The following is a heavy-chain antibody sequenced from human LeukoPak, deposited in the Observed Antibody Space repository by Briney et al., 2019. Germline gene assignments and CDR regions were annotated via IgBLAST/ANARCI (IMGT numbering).Heavy chain of an antibody. V-gene: IGHV4-34*01. CDR3: AAYYYGSPYYFDS. D-gene: IGHD3-10*01. Sequence: SETLSLTCAVYGGSFSGYYWSWIRQPPGKGLEWIGEINHSGSTNYNPSLKSRVTISVDTSKNQFSLKLSSVTAADTAVYYCAAYYYGSPYYFDSWGQGTLVTVSS. J-gene: IGHJ4*02. CDR2: INHSGST. CDR1: GGSFSGYY.